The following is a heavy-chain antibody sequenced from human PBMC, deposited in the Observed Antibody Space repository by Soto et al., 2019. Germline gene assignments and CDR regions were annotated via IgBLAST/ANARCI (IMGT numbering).Heavy chain of an antibody. Sequence: EVQLVESGGDLVQRGGSLRLSCVASGFTFSVYSMNWVRQAPGKGLEWFSYITGATTTIKYADSVKGRFTISRDNAKNSVYLQMNSLRDEDTAVYYCARSVEGHFDYWGQGTVVTVSS. J-gene: IGHJ4*02. CDR2: ITGATTTI. CDR3: ARSVEGHFDY. D-gene: IGHD6-19*01. CDR1: GFTFSVYS. V-gene: IGHV3-48*02.